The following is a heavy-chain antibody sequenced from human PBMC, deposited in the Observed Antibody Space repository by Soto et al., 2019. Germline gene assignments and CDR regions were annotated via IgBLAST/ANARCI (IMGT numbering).Heavy chain of an antibody. Sequence: ASVKVSCKASGYTFTSYGISWVRQAPGQGLEWMGWISGYNGNTNYAQKVQGRVTMTTDISTSTAYMELRSLRSDDTAVYYCGRDGYCISTTCYVGGGFGMDVWGQGTTVTVSS. CDR3: GRDGYCISTTCYVGGGFGMDV. J-gene: IGHJ6*02. CDR1: GYTFTSYG. D-gene: IGHD2-2*01. CDR2: ISGYNGNT. V-gene: IGHV1-18*01.